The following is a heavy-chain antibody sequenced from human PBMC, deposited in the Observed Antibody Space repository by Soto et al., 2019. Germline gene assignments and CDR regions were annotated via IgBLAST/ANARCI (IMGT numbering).Heavy chain of an antibody. CDR2: TYYRSKWYN. D-gene: IGHD6-13*01. V-gene: IGHV6-1*01. CDR1: GDSVSSNSAA. Sequence: SQTLSLTCAISGDSVSSNSAAWNWIRQSPSRGLEWLGRTYYRSKWYNDYAVSVKSRITINPDTSKNQFSLQLNSVTPEDTAVYYCARDRRNVYRSTWDANYDRYYGMDVWGQGTTVTVSS. J-gene: IGHJ6*02. CDR3: ARDRRNVYRSTWDANYDRYYGMDV.